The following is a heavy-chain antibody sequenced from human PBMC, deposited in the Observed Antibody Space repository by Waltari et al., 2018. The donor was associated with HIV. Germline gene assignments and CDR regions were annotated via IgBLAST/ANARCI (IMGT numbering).Heavy chain of an antibody. V-gene: IGHV3-7*01. CDR2: IKEDGSET. CDR3: VGSGHVGPGFDP. J-gene: IGHJ5*02. D-gene: IGHD3-10*01. Sequence: EVQLVDSGGGLVQPGGSLRLSCVGSGINLRMYWMNWVRQAPGKGLEWVANIKEDGSETYYADSVRGRFTISRDNAEHSLYLQMNSLRDEDTAVYHCVGSGHVGPGFDPWGQGTRVIVSA. CDR1: GINLRMYW.